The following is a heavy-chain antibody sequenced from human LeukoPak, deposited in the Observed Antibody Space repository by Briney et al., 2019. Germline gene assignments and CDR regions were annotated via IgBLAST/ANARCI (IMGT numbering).Heavy chain of an antibody. D-gene: IGHD3-22*01. V-gene: IGHV4-59*08. CDR3: AAYYYDSSGYYGFDP. CDR1: GGSISSYY. CDR2: IYYSGST. Sequence: SETLSLTCTVSGGSISSYYWSWIRQPPGKGLEWIGYIYYSGSTNYNPSLKSRVTISVDTSKNQFSLKLSSVTAADTAVYYCAAYYYDSSGYYGFDPWGQGTLVTVSS. J-gene: IGHJ5*02.